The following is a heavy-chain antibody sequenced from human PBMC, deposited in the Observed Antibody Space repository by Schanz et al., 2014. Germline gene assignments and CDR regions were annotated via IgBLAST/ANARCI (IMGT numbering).Heavy chain of an antibody. CDR3: ASLIGTTSAHFYGMDV. Sequence: EVQLVESGGGLIQPGGSLRLSCAVSGFTVNTNYMSWVRQAPGKGLEWISSMYINSGSTQYADSVKGRFIISRDSSKTTLCPQMNSLSAEDTAVSFCASLIGTTSAHFYGMDVWGQGTTVTVSS. CDR1: GFTVNTNY. V-gene: IGHV3-53*01. J-gene: IGHJ6*02. D-gene: IGHD1-7*01. CDR2: MYINSGST.